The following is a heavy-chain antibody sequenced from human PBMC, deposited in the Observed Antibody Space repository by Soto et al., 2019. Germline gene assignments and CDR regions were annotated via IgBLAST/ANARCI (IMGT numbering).Heavy chain of an antibody. CDR1: GGSISSYY. CDR3: ARLMYYYGSGSYSPIFWFDP. J-gene: IGHJ5*02. D-gene: IGHD3-10*01. V-gene: IGHV4-59*08. Sequence: SETLSLTCTVSGGSISSYYWSWIRQPPGKGLEWIGYIYYSGSTNYNPSLKSRVTISVDTSKNQFSLKLSSVTAADTAVYYFARLMYYYGSGSYSPIFWFDPWGQGTLVTVSS. CDR2: IYYSGST.